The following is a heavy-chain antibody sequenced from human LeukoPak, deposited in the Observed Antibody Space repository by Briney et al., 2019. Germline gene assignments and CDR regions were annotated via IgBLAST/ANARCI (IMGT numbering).Heavy chain of an antibody. D-gene: IGHD7-27*01. J-gene: IGHJ4*02. V-gene: IGHV4-59*08. CDR1: GGSIGSYY. Sequence: SETLSLTCTVSGGSIGSYYWSWIRQPPGKGLEWIGYIYYTGSTNYNPSLKSRVTMSLGTSNNQFSLNLNSVTAADTAVYYCVRHRNWGFVDYWGQGTLVTVSS. CDR2: IYYTGST. CDR3: VRHRNWGFVDY.